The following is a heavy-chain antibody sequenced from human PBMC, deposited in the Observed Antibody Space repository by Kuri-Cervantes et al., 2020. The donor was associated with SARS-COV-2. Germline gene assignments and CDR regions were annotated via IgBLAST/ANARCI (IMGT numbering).Heavy chain of an antibody. V-gene: IGHV3-23*01. CDR2: ISGSGGST. D-gene: IGHD3-10*01. CDR3: ASSLYYYGSGSYSPFDY. Sequence: LSLTCAASGFTFSGYGMHWVRQAPGKGLEWVSAISGSGGSTYYADSVKGRFTISRDNSKNTLYLQMNSLRAEDTAVYYCASSLYYYGSGSYSPFDYWGQGTLVTVSS. CDR1: GFTFSGYG. J-gene: IGHJ4*02.